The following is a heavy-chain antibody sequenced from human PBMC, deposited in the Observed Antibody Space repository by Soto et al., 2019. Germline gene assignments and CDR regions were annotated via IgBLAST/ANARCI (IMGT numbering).Heavy chain of an antibody. D-gene: IGHD4-17*01. V-gene: IGHV4-34*01. CDR2: INPSGDT. J-gene: IGHJ5*02. Sequence: QVQLQQWGAGLLKPSETLSLTCGVYGGSFSGNYWSWIRQPPGEGLEWIGEINPSGDTNYSPSLKRRATISADTSKNQFYLKLSSVIAADTAGYYCARGRDGGGASWGQGALVTVSS. CDR1: GGSFSGNY. CDR3: ARGRDGGGAS.